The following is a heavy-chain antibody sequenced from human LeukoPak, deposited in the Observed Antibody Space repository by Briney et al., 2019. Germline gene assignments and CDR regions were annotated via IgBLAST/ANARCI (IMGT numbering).Heavy chain of an antibody. CDR1: GYTLTELS. Sequence: ASVKVSCKVSGYTLTELSMHWVRQAPGKGLEWMGGFDPEDGETIYAQKFQGRVTMTEDTPTDTAYMELSSLRSEDTAVYYCAADGLRYPDPYYFDYWGQGTLVTVSS. CDR3: AADGLRYPDPYYFDY. J-gene: IGHJ4*02. D-gene: IGHD3-9*01. V-gene: IGHV1-24*01. CDR2: FDPEDGET.